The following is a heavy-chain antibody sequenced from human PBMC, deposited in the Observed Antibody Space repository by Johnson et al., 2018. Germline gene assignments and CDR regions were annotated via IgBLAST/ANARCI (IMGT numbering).Heavy chain of an antibody. CDR3: VRDPDYGDRSVRDYTSGLDV. V-gene: IGHV3-33*01. J-gene: IGHJ6*02. CDR1: GFNFSSYG. CDR2: IWYDGSHD. D-gene: IGHD4-17*01. Sequence: QLVESGGGVVRPGRSLRLSCEASGFNFSSYGMHWVRQTPAKGLEWVAVIWYDGSHDFYADSVKGRFPVSRDTVKNILYLQMNSLRAEDTAAYYCVRDPDYGDRSVRDYTSGLDVWGQGTTVTVSS.